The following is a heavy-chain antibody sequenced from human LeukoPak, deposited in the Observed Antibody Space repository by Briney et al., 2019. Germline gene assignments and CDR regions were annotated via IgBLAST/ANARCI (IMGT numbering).Heavy chain of an antibody. CDR3: TSGSYSFYYMDV. D-gene: IGHD1-26*01. CDR2: IHAGGST. CDR1: GGSIISGTYY. Sequence: PSQTLSLTCTVSGGSIISGTYYWSWIRQPAGKGLEWIGRIHAGGSTNYNPPLKSRVTISADTSKNQFSLKLSSVTAADTAVYYCTSGSYSFYYMDVWGKGTTVTVSS. V-gene: IGHV4-61*02. J-gene: IGHJ6*03.